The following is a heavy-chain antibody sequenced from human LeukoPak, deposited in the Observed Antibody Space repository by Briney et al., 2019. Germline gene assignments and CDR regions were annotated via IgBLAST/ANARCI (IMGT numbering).Heavy chain of an antibody. CDR3: ARQPVSSGWYQHSRALDY. Sequence: SETLSLTCTVSGGSISSGGYYWSWIRQHPGKGLEWIGYIYYSGSTYHNPSLKSRVTISVDTSKNQFSLKLSSVTAADTAVYYCARQPVSSGWYQHSRALDYWGQGTLVTVSS. D-gene: IGHD6-19*01. CDR1: GGSISSGGYY. J-gene: IGHJ4*02. CDR2: IYYSGST. V-gene: IGHV4-31*03.